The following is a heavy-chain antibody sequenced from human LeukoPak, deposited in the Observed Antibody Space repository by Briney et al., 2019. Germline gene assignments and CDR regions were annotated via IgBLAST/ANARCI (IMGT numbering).Heavy chain of an antibody. J-gene: IGHJ4*02. CDR2: ISYDGSNK. V-gene: IGHV3-30*18. Sequence: PGRSLRLSCAASGFTFSSYGMHWVRQAPGKGLEWVAVISYDGSNKYYADSVKGRFTISRDNSKNTLYLQLNSLRAEDTAVYYCAKIRAIVVPAAIGYWGQGTLVTVSS. CDR3: AKIRAIVVPAAIGY. D-gene: IGHD2-2*02. CDR1: GFTFSSYG.